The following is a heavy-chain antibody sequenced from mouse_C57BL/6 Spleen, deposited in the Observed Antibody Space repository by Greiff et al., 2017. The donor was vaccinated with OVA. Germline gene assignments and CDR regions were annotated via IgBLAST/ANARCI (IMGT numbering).Heavy chain of an antibody. V-gene: IGHV1-64*01. J-gene: IGHJ4*01. D-gene: IGHD3-2*02. CDR2: IHPNSGST. CDR3: ARSSSGYGAMDY. Sequence: QVQLQQPGAELVKPGASVKLSCKASGYTFTSYWMHWVKQRPGQGLEWIGMIHPNSGSTNYNEKFKSKATLTVDKSYSTAYMQLSSLTAEDSAVYYCARSSSGYGAMDYWGQGTSVTVSS. CDR1: GYTFTSYW.